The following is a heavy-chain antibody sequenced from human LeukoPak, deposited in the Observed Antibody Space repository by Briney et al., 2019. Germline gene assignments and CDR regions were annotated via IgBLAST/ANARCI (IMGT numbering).Heavy chain of an antibody. Sequence: PGGSLRLSCAASGFTFSSYSMNWVRQAPGKGLEWVSSISSSSSYIYYADSVKGRFTISRDNAKNSLYLQVNSLRAEDTALHYCARDRSSSWYNNWFDPWGQGTLVTVSS. D-gene: IGHD6-13*01. J-gene: IGHJ5*02. V-gene: IGHV3-21*04. CDR2: ISSSSSYI. CDR3: ARDRSSSWYNNWFDP. CDR1: GFTFSSYS.